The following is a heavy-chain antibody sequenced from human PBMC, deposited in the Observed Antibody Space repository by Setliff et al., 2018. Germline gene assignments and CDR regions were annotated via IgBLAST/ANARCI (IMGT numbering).Heavy chain of an antibody. CDR1: GFTFSSYG. CDR2: IYHDGGNK. J-gene: IGHJ4*02. Sequence: SGGSLRLSCAASGFTFSSYGMHWVRQAPGKGLEWVAVIYHDGGNKYYADSVKGRFTISRDNSKNMAYLQMNSLRTEDTAVYYCAKGGHVDYCGQGTLVTVSS. V-gene: IGHV3-33*06. CDR3: AKGGHVDY.